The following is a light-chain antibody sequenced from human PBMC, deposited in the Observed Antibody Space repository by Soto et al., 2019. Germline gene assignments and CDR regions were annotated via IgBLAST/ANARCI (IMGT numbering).Light chain of an antibody. CDR1: QSFSTN. J-gene: IGKJ4*01. V-gene: IGKV3-20*01. CDR2: DGS. Sequence: EIVLTQSPATLSLSPGERATLSCRASQSFSTNLAWYQQKPGQAPRLLIYDGSKRATGIPARFSGSGSGTDFTLTISRLEPEDFAVYYCQQYGSSPNTFGGGTKV. CDR3: QQYGSSPNT.